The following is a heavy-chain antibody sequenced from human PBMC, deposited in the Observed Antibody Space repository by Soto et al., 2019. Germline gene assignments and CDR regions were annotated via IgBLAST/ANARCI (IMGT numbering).Heavy chain of an antibody. CDR1: GGSISGSSYY. Sequence: QLQLQESGPGLVKPWETLSLTCTVSGGSISGSSYYWCWIRQPPGKGLECIGSVHYSGSPDYNPSLKSRVTISVDTSKNQFSLKLSAVTAADTAVYFCASFSGATYGDYGGGIKYWGQGTLVTVSS. V-gene: IGHV4-39*01. CDR3: ASFSGATYGDYGGGIKY. CDR2: VHYSGSP. J-gene: IGHJ4*02. D-gene: IGHD4-17*01.